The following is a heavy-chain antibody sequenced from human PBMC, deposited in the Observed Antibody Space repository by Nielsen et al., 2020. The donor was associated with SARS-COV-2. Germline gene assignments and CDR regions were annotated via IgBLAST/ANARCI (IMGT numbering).Heavy chain of an antibody. J-gene: IGHJ4*02. CDR2: ISGSGVST. CDR3: AKDASKAISGYCLDY. CDR1: GFTFSSFA. V-gene: IGHV3-23*01. D-gene: IGHD3-22*01. Sequence: GGFLRPPCAASGFTFSSFALSWVRQAPGKGLEWVSAISGSGVSTYYADPVKGRFTNSRDNPKNTLYLQMNSLKAEDTAVYYCAKDASKAISGYCLDYWGQGTLVTVSS.